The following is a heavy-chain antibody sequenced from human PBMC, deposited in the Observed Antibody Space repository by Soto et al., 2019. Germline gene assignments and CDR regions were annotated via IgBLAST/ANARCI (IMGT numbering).Heavy chain of an antibody. CDR2: INPNSGGT. V-gene: IGHV1-2*04. CDR1: GYTFTSYG. J-gene: IGHJ6*02. CDR3: ARVVHVMDV. D-gene: IGHD3-10*01. Sequence: GASVKVSCKTSGYTFTSYGIAWVRQAPGQGLEWMGWINPNSGGTNYAQKFQGWVTMTRDTSISTAYMELSRLRSDDTAVYYCARVVHVMDVWGQGTTVTVSS.